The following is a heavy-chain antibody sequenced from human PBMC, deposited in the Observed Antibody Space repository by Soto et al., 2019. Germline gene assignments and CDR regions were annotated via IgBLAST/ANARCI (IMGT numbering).Heavy chain of an antibody. J-gene: IGHJ6*02. CDR3: AKPSVAGKEYYYYYGMDV. CDR2: ISGSGGST. CDR1: GFTFSTYA. Sequence: EVQLLESGGGLVQPGGSLRLSCAASGFTFSTYAMNWVRQAPGRGLEWVSGISGSGGSTYYADSVKGRSTISRDNTKNQLYLQMNSLRAEDTAVYFCAKPSVAGKEYYYYYGMDVWGQGTTVTVSS. V-gene: IGHV3-23*01. D-gene: IGHD6-19*01.